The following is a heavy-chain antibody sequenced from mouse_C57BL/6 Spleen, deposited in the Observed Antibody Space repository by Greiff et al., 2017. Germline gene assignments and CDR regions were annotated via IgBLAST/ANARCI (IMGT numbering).Heavy chain of an antibody. CDR3: ATDGHPRGWVAD. Sequence: QVQLKQPGAELVKPGASVKLSCKASGYTFTSYWMHWVKQRPGQGLEWIGMIHPNSGSTNYNGKFKSKATLTVDKSSSTAYMQLSSLTSEDSAVYYCATDGHPRGWVADWGQGTLVTFSA. CDR2: IHPNSGST. CDR1: GYTFTSYW. D-gene: IGHD1-1*01. V-gene: IGHV1-64*01. J-gene: IGHJ3*01.